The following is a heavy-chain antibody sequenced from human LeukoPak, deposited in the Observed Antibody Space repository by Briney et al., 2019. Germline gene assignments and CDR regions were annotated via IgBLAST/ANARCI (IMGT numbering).Heavy chain of an antibody. CDR2: IYYSGST. CDR3: ARDLWSGFPN. V-gene: IGHV4-59*01. D-gene: IGHD3-3*01. Sequence: KPSETLSLTCTVSGGSISSYYWSWIRQPPGKGLEWIGNIYYSGSTNYNPSLKSRVTISVDTSKNQFSLKLSSATAADTAVYYCARDLWSGFPNWGQGTLVTVSS. J-gene: IGHJ4*02. CDR1: GGSISSYY.